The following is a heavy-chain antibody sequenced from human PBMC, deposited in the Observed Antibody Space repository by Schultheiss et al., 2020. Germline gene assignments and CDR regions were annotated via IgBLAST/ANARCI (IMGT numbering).Heavy chain of an antibody. J-gene: IGHJ4*02. CDR2: ISYDGSNK. CDR3: ARDVHKYSGTQYGAY. CDR1: GFTFSSYA. D-gene: IGHD1-26*01. Sequence: GGSLRLSCAASGFTFSSYAMHWVRQAPGKGLEWVAVISYDGSNKYYADSVKGRFTISRDNSKNTLYLQMNSLRAEDTAVYYCARDVHKYSGTQYGAYWGQGALVTVSS. V-gene: IGHV3-30-3*01.